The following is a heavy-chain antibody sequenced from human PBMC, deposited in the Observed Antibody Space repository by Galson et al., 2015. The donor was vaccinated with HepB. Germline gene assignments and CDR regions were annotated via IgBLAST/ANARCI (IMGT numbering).Heavy chain of an antibody. V-gene: IGHV3-23*01. CDR3: AKEGATTDWYFDL. J-gene: IGHJ2*01. CDR2: ITGRGTTT. D-gene: IGHD1-26*01. Sequence: SLRLSCAASGFSFSSYAMSWVRQAPGKGLEWVSAITGRGTTTYYADSVKGRFTISRDNSKNTLYLQMNSLRAEDTAVYYCAKEGATTDWYFDLWGRGTLVTVSS. CDR1: GFSFSSYA.